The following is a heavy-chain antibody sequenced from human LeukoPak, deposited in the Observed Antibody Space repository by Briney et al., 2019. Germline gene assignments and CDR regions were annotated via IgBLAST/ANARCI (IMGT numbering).Heavy chain of an antibody. D-gene: IGHD4-11*01. CDR3: AMVTTVNAEFQYYYGMDV. V-gene: IGHV3-53*04. CDR1: GFTVSSNY. Sequence: PGGSLRLSCAASGFTVSSNYMSWVRQAPGKGLEWVSVIYSGGSTYYADSVKGRFTISRHNSKNTLYLQMNSLRAEDTAVYYCAMVTTVNAEFQYYYGMDVWGQGTTVTVSS. CDR2: IYSGGST. J-gene: IGHJ6*02.